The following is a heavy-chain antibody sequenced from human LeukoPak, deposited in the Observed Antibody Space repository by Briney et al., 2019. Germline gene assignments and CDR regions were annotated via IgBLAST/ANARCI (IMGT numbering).Heavy chain of an antibody. J-gene: IGHJ2*01. Sequence: GRSLRLSCAASGSTFSSYGMHWVRQAPGKGLEWVAVIWYDGSNKYYADSVKGRFTISRDNSKNTLYLQMNSLRAEDTAVYYCARGLHITLSGWHFDLWGRGALVTVSS. D-gene: IGHD1-14*01. CDR3: ARGLHITLSGWHFDL. CDR2: IWYDGSNK. CDR1: GSTFSSYG. V-gene: IGHV3-33*01.